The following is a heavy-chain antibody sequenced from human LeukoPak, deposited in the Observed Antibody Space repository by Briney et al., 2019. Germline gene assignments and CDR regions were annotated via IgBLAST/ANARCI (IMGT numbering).Heavy chain of an antibody. V-gene: IGHV4-30-2*01. CDR1: GGSISSGGYS. J-gene: IGHJ5*02. Sequence: SETLSLTCTVSGGSISSGGYSWSWIRQPPGKGLEWIGYIYHSGSTYYNPSLKSRVTISVDRSKNQFSLKLSSVTAADTAVYYCARLSGYGDNWFDPWGQGTLVTVSS. CDR2: IYHSGST. D-gene: IGHD3-3*01. CDR3: ARLSGYGDNWFDP.